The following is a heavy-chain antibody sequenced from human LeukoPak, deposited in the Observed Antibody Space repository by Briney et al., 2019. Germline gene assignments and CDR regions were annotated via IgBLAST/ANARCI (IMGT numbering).Heavy chain of an antibody. D-gene: IGHD5-12*01. CDR1: GFTFSSYS. V-gene: IGHV3-21*01. CDR2: ISSSSSYI. J-gene: IGHJ4*02. CDR3: ARQDSGYDGPYFDY. Sequence: GGSLRLSCAASGFTFSSYSMNWVRQAPGKGLEWVSSISSSSSYIYYADSVKGRFTISRDNAKNSLYLQMNSLRAEDTAVYCCARQDSGYDGPYFDYWGQGTLVTVSS.